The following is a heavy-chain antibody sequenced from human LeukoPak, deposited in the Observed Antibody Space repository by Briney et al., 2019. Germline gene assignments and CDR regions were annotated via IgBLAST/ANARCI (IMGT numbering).Heavy chain of an antibody. Sequence: GGSLRLSCAASGFTFSTYWMTWVRQAPGKGLEWVANINQDGSENYYVDSVKGRFTISRDNAKKSLYLQMDSLRAEDTAMYYCARDASGSFYGYWGQGTLVTVSS. CDR2: INQDGSEN. J-gene: IGHJ4*02. CDR1: GFTFSTYW. CDR3: ARDASGSFYGY. V-gene: IGHV3-7*01. D-gene: IGHD1-26*01.